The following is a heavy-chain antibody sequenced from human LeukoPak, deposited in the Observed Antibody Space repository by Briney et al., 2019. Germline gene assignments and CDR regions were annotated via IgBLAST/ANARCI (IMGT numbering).Heavy chain of an antibody. Sequence: PSETLSLTCTVSGGSILSSSYYWGWIRQPPGEGLEWIGSIYYSGNTDYNPSLKSRVTISVETSKNQFSLKLSSVTAADTAVYYCTRGSIAYYYMDVWGKGTTVTISS. CDR2: IYYSGNT. CDR3: TRGSIAYYYMDV. D-gene: IGHD3-22*01. V-gene: IGHV4-39*07. CDR1: GGSILSSSYY. J-gene: IGHJ6*03.